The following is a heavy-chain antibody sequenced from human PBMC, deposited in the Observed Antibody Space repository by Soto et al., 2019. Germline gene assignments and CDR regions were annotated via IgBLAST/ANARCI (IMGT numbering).Heavy chain of an antibody. CDR3: ARDTLQAQTYYFDY. CDR2: ISYDGSNK. D-gene: IGHD1-1*01. V-gene: IGHV3-30-3*01. J-gene: IGHJ4*02. CDR1: GFTFSSYA. Sequence: GGSLRLSCAASGFTFSSYAMHWVRQAPGKGLEWVAVISYDGSNKYYADSVKGRFTISRDNSKNTLYLQMNSLRAEDTAVYYCARDTLQAQTYYFDYWGQGTLVTVSS.